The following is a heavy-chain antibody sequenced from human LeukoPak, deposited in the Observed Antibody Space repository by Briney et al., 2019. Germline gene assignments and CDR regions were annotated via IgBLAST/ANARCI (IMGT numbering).Heavy chain of an antibody. Sequence: PSETLSLTCTVSGGSISSYYWSWIRQPPGKGLEWIGYIYYSGSTNYNPSLKSRVTVSVDTSKNQFSLKLSSVTAADTAVYYCARGRFGVPFDCWGQGTLVTVSS. CDR2: IYYSGST. J-gene: IGHJ4*02. D-gene: IGHD3-3*01. CDR3: ARGRFGVPFDC. V-gene: IGHV4-59*01. CDR1: GGSISSYY.